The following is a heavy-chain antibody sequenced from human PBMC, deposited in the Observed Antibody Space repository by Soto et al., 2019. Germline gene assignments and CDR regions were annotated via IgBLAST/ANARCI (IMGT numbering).Heavy chain of an antibody. J-gene: IGHJ4*02. D-gene: IGHD3-10*01. Sequence: GGSPRLSCAASGFTFSSYAMSWVRQAPGKGREWVSAISGSGGSTYYADSVKGRVTISRDNSKNTLYLQMNSLRAEDTAVYYCAKDQGSLSYFDYWGQGTLVTVSS. CDR2: ISGSGGST. V-gene: IGHV3-23*01. CDR1: GFTFSSYA. CDR3: AKDQGSLSYFDY.